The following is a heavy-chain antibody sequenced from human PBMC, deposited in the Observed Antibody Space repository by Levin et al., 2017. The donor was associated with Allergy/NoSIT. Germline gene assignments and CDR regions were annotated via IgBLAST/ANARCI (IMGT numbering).Heavy chain of an antibody. CDR2: ITNNGGST. V-gene: IGHV3-64D*06. J-gene: IGHJ4*02. D-gene: IGHD3-16*01. CDR3: VRDWGFDY. CDR1: GFIFSNYG. Sequence: PGGSLRLSCSASGFIFSNYGMRWVRQSPGKGLETVSTITNNGGSTYYADSVKGRFTISRDNSKNTLYLQMSSLRPEDTAVYYCVRDWGFDYWGQGTLVTVS.